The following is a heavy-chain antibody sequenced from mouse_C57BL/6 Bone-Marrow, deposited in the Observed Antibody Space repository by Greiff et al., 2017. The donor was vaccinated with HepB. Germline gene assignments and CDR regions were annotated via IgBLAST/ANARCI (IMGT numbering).Heavy chain of an antibody. CDR2: IHPNSGST. Sequence: VQLQQPGAELVKPGASVKLSCKASGYTFTSYWMHWVKQRPGQGLEWIGMIHPNSGSTNYNEKFKSKATLTVDKSSSTAYMQLSSLTSEDSAVYYCARYPHYYGSSSWGSYDAMDYWGQGTSVTVSS. V-gene: IGHV1-64*01. D-gene: IGHD1-1*01. CDR1: GYTFTSYW. J-gene: IGHJ4*01. CDR3: ARYPHYYGSSSWGSYDAMDY.